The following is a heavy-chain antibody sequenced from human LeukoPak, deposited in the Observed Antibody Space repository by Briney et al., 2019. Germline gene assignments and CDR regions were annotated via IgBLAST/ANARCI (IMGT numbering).Heavy chain of an antibody. V-gene: IGHV3-21*01. CDR1: GFTFSSYR. CDR3: ATGGGYGYVFDY. Sequence: GGSLRLSCAASGFTFSSYRMHWVRQAPGKGLEWVSSISSSSSYIYYADSVKGRFTISRDNAKNSLQRQMNSLRDEDTAVYYCATGGGYGYVFDYWGQGTLVTVSS. J-gene: IGHJ4*02. CDR2: ISSSSSYI. D-gene: IGHD5-18*01.